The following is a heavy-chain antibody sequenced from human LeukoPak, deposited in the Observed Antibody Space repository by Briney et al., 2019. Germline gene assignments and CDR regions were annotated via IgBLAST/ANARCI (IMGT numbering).Heavy chain of an antibody. D-gene: IGHD3-16*01. J-gene: IGHJ4*02. CDR2: INEDGSGH. CDR1: GFTFNRHW. Sequence: PGGSLRLSCAASGFTFNRHWMTWVRQAPGKGLERVANINEDGSGHYYVDSVKGRFTISRDNAKNSLFLQMNSLKPEDTAMYYCARHIPGGNNDFDFWGQGTLVTVSS. V-gene: IGHV3-7*03. CDR3: ARHIPGGNNDFDF.